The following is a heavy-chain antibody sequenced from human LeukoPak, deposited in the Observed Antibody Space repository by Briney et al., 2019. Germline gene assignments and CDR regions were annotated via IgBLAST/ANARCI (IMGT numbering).Heavy chain of an antibody. J-gene: IGHJ5*02. CDR2: IYYSGST. CDR1: GGSISSDGYS. V-gene: IGHV4-30-2*01. D-gene: IGHD2-2*01. CDR3: ARERSTYAGAPENWFDP. Sequence: SETLSLTCAVSGGSISSDGYSWSWIRQPPGKVLEWIGYIYYSGSTYYNPSLKSRVTISVDRSKTQFSLKLSSVTAADTAVYYCARERSTYAGAPENWFDPWGQGILVTVSS.